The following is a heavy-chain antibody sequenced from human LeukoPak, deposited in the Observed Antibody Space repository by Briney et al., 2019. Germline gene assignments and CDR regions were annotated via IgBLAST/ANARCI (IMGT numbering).Heavy chain of an antibody. CDR1: GFTFSSNS. D-gene: IGHD3-10*01. CDR2: ISSSSSYI. CDR3: ARESGFGELFPYAFDI. J-gene: IGHJ3*02. Sequence: GGSLRLSCAASGFTFSSNSMNWVRQAPGKGLEWVSSISSSSSYIYYADSVKGRFTISRDNAKNSLYLQMNSLRAEDTAVYYCARESGFGELFPYAFDIWGQGTVVTVSS. V-gene: IGHV3-21*04.